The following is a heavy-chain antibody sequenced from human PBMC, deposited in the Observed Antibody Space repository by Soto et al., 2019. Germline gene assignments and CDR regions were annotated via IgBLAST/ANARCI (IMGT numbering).Heavy chain of an antibody. CDR2: IYYSGST. D-gene: IGHD3-10*01. V-gene: IGHV4-61*01. CDR1: GDSISSRSYY. Sequence: KASETLSLTCTVTGDSISSRSYYWSWIRQPPGKGLEWIGYIYYSGSTNYNPSLKSRVTISVDTSKNQFSLKLSSVTAADTAVYYCARDNRVWFGETSYFYYGMDVWGQGTTVTVSS. CDR3: ARDNRVWFGETSYFYYGMDV. J-gene: IGHJ6*02.